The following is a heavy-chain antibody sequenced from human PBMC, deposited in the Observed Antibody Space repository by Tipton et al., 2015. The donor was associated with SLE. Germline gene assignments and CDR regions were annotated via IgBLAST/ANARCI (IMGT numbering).Heavy chain of an antibody. D-gene: IGHD3-3*01. CDR2: IYYSGST. Sequence: LSCTVSGGSISSFHWSWIRQPPGKGLEWIGYIYYSGSTNYNPSLKSRVTISVDTSKNQFSLKLSSVTAADTAVYYCARRTIFGAFDIWGQGTMVTVSS. CDR3: ARRTIFGAFDI. J-gene: IGHJ3*02. V-gene: IGHV4-59*08. CDR1: GGSISSFH.